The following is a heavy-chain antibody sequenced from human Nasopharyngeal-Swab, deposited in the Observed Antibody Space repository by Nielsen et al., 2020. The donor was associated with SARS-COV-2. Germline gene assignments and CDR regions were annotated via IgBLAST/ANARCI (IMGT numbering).Heavy chain of an antibody. CDR3: AREVGYSGSYFDY. V-gene: IGHV1-69*04. CDR1: GGTFSSYG. D-gene: IGHD1-26*01. Sequence: SVKVSCKASGGTFSSYGISWVRQAPGQGLEWMGRIIPILGITNYPQKFQGRVTITADKSTGTAYMELSSPRSEDTAVYYCAREVGYSGSYFDYWGQGTLVTVSS. J-gene: IGHJ4*02. CDR2: IIPILGIT.